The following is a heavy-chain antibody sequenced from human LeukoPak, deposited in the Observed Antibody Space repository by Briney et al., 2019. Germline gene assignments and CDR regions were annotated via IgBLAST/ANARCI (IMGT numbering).Heavy chain of an antibody. CDR3: ARDRSVDGTV. V-gene: IGHV3-11*06. CDR1: GFSFTDYS. CDR2: ISSSSSYT. Sequence: GGSLRLSCATSGFSFTDYSMNWVRQAPGKGLEWVSYISSSSSYTNYAVSVKGRFTISRDNAKNSLYLQMDSLRAEDTAVYYCARDRSVDGTVWGQGTLVTVSS. D-gene: IGHD6-19*01. J-gene: IGHJ4*02.